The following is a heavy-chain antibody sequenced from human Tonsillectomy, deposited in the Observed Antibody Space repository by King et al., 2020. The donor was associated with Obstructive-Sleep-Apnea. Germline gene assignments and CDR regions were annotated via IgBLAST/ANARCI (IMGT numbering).Heavy chain of an antibody. CDR1: GYTFTGYY. Sequence: VQLVESGTEVKKPGASVKVSCKASGYTFTGYYIHWVRQAPGQGLEWMGRINPNRGGTNYAQKFQGWVTMTRDTSISTAYMELSRLRSDDTAVYYCARDKISGYGLFDYWGQGTLVTVSS. CDR2: INPNRGGT. J-gene: IGHJ4*02. D-gene: IGHD5-12*01. CDR3: ARDKISGYGLFDY. V-gene: IGHV1-2*04.